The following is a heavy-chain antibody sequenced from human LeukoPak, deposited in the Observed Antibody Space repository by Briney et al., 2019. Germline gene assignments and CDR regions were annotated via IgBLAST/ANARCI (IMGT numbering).Heavy chain of an antibody. J-gene: IGHJ4*02. CDR1: GGSFSGYY. V-gene: IGHV4-34*01. Sequence: PSETLSLTCAVYGGSFSGYYWSWIRQPPGKGLEWTGEINHSGSTNYNPSLKSRVTISVDTSKNQFSLKLSSVTAADTAVYYCARGRPNYYDSSGYIYYFDYWGQGTLVTVSS. D-gene: IGHD3-22*01. CDR2: INHSGST. CDR3: ARGRPNYYDSSGYIYYFDY.